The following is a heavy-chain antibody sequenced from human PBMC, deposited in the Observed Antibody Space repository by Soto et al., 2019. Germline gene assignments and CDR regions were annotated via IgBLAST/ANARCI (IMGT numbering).Heavy chain of an antibody. Sequence: GGSLRLSCAASGFTFSSYSMNWVRQAPGKGLEWVSYISSSSSTIYYADSVKGRFTISRDNAKNSLYLQMNSLRDEGTAVYYCASPIYDSSGYYPSYWGQGTLVTVSS. CDR2: ISSSSSTI. D-gene: IGHD3-22*01. V-gene: IGHV3-48*02. CDR1: GFTFSSYS. CDR3: ASPIYDSSGYYPSY. J-gene: IGHJ4*02.